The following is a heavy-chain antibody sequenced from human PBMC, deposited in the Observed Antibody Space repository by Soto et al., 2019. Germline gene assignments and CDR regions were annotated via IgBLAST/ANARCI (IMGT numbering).Heavy chain of an antibody. Sequence: ASVKVSCKASGYSFTKYHMHWVRQAPGQGLEWMGWINPGSGVTNQAQKFQGRVTMTRDTSITTTYMELNSLTSDDTAVYYCARVAGHKNARFDTWGQGALVTVSS. D-gene: IGHD1-1*01. J-gene: IGHJ4*02. V-gene: IGHV1-2*02. CDR1: GYSFTKYH. CDR2: INPGSGVT. CDR3: ARVAGHKNARFDT.